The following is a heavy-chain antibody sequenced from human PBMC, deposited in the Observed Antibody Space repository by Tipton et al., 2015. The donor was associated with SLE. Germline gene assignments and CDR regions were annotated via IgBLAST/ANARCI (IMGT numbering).Heavy chain of an antibody. Sequence: TLSLTCAVSGYSISSGYYWGWIRQPPGKGLEWIGSIYRSGSTYYNPSLKSRVTISVDTSKNQFSLKLSSVTAADTAVYYCASRTMNIVATIFDYWGQGTLVTVSS. J-gene: IGHJ4*02. CDR2: IYRSGST. CDR1: GYSISSGYY. CDR3: ASRTMNIVATIFDY. V-gene: IGHV4-38-2*01. D-gene: IGHD5-12*01.